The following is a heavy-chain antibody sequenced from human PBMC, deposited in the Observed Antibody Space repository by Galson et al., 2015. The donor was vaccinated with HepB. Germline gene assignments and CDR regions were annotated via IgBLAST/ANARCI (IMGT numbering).Heavy chain of an antibody. Sequence: SLRLSCAASGFTFSSYAMSCVRQAPGKGLERVSGISGSGGSTYYADSVKGRFTISRDNSKNTLYLQMNSLRAEDTAVYYCAKAFQSANYYGSYIYYYGMDIWGQGTTVTVSS. D-gene: IGHD3-10*01. CDR1: GFTFSSYA. CDR3: AKAFQSANYYGSYIYYYGMDI. CDR2: ISGSGGST. J-gene: IGHJ6*02. V-gene: IGHV3-23*01.